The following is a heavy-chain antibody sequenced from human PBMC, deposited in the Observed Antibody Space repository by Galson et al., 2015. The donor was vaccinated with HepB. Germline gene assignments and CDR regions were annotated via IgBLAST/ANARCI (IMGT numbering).Heavy chain of an antibody. CDR3: ARGARGDSGFDI. Sequence: SLRLSCAASGFTFSDYYMNWIRQAPGKGLEWVSYIISSGSNIYYADSVKGRFTISRDNAKNSLYLQMNSLRAEDTAVYYCARGARGDSGFDIWGQGTMVTVSS. J-gene: IGHJ3*02. D-gene: IGHD3-10*01. V-gene: IGHV3-11*01. CDR1: GFTFSDYY. CDR2: IISSGSNI.